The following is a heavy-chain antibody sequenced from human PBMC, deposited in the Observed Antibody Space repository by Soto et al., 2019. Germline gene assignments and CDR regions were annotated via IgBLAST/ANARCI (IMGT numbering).Heavy chain of an antibody. CDR2: IYYAGSF. Sequence: SETLSLTCTVSGASISPYYWSWIRQSPGKGLEWIGYIYYAGSFTYNPSLKSRVTISLNTSKNEVSLRLTSVTAADTAVYYCARLGGYYQALDSWGQGTLVTVSS. D-gene: IGHD3-22*01. J-gene: IGHJ4*02. CDR3: ARLGGYYQALDS. V-gene: IGHV4-59*08. CDR1: GASISPYY.